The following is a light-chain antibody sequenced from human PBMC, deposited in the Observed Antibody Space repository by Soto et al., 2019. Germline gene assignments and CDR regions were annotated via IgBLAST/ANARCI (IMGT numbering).Light chain of an antibody. CDR3: SSYAGSNTSYV. J-gene: IGLJ1*01. CDR1: SSDVGGYNY. Sequence: QSALTQPPSASGSPGQSVTISCTGYSSDVGGYNYVSWYQQHPGKVPKLMIYEVSKRPSGVPDRFSGSKSGNTASLTVSGLQAEDEADYYCSSYAGSNTSYVFGTGTKLTVL. V-gene: IGLV2-8*01. CDR2: EVS.